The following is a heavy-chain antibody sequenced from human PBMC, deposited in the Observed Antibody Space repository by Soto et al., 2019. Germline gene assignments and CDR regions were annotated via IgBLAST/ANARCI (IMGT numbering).Heavy chain of an antibody. V-gene: IGHV3-53*01. CDR3: VVEDLGMKV. CDR1: GFTVSTNY. J-gene: IGHJ6*02. D-gene: IGHD2-15*01. CDR2: IYSNGNT. Sequence: EVQLVESGGGLIQPGGSLRLSCAASGFTVSTNYRTWVRQTPGKGLEWVSIIYSNGNTYYADSVKGRFTISRDNSKNTLYLQMNSLRVDDTAVYYCVVEDLGMKVWGQGTTVTVSS.